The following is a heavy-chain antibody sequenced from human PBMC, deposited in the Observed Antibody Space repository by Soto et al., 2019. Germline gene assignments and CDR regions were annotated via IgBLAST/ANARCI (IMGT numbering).Heavy chain of an antibody. D-gene: IGHD3-22*01. CDR1: GFTFNSYA. J-gene: IGHJ4*02. CDR2: IIGSGGST. CDR3: AKDRNYYDSSGYYPLCYFDY. Sequence: GGSLRLSCAASGFTFNSYAMSWVRQAPGKGLEWVSTIIGSGGSTYYADSVKGRFSVSRDNSKNTLYLQMNSLRAEDTAVYYCAKDRNYYDSSGYYPLCYFDYWGQGTLVTVSS. V-gene: IGHV3-23*01.